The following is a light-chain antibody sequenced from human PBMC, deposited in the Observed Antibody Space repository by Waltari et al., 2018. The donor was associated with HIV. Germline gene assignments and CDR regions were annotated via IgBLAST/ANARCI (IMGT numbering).Light chain of an antibody. CDR3: HVWDSRSVT. J-gene: IGLJ2*01. V-gene: IGLV3-21*04. CDR2: DDS. CDR1: NIGSKS. Sequence: SYVLTPPPSVSVAPGKTARITCGGNNIGSKSVHWYQQRPGQAPVPVIHDDSDRPSGIPERFSGSNSGNTATLTISRVEAGDEADYYCHVWDSRSVTFGGGTKLTVV.